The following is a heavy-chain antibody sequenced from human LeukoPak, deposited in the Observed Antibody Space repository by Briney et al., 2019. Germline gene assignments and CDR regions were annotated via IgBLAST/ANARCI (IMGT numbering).Heavy chain of an antibody. CDR1: GASISSGSYY. CDR2: MYNSGTT. V-gene: IGHV4-39*01. D-gene: IGHD5/OR15-5a*01. CDR3: ASVKEVDDGHLPT. J-gene: IGHJ5*02. Sequence: PSQTLSLTCTVSGASISSGSYYWAWIRQPPGKGLEWIANMYNSGTTYYNSSLKSRVTISIDTSMNQVSLKLTAVTAADTAVYYCASVKEVDDGHLPTWGQGTLVTVSS.